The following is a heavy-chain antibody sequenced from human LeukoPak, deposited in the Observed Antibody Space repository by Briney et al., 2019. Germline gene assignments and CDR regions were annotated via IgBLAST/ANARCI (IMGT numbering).Heavy chain of an antibody. D-gene: IGHD6-19*01. J-gene: IGHJ5*02. Sequence: ASVKVSCKASGYTFTSYGISWVRQAPGQRLEWMGWISAYNGNTNYAQKLQGRVTMTTDTSTSTAYMELRSLRSDDTAVYYCARDRSSGWFYNWFDPWGQGTLVTVSS. CDR1: GYTFTSYG. CDR2: ISAYNGNT. CDR3: ARDRSSGWFYNWFDP. V-gene: IGHV1-18*01.